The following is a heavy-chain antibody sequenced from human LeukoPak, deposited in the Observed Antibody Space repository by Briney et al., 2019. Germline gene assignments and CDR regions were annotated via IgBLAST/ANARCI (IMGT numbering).Heavy chain of an antibody. Sequence: ASVKVSCKASEYTFTDYYIHWIRQAPGQGLEWMGRICPNTGGTDHAQEFRDKITMTRDTSISTAYIELSRLISDDTAVYYCARGGRSGYRYFDYWGQGTLVTVSS. J-gene: IGHJ4*02. D-gene: IGHD5-18*01. CDR3: ARGGRSGYRYFDY. V-gene: IGHV1-2*06. CDR1: EYTFTDYY. CDR2: ICPNTGGT.